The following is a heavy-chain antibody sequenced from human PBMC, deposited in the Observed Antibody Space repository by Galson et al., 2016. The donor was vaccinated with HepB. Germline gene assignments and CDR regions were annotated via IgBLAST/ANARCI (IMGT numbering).Heavy chain of an antibody. V-gene: IGHV3-30*18. CDR2: MSVDGSNK. D-gene: IGHD1-26*01. CDR1: GFTFSNYG. CDR3: AKGHSQTYYYYYGMDV. Sequence: SLRLSCAASGFTFSNYGMHWVRQAPGKGLEWVAVMSVDGSNKYYADSVKGRFIISRDNSKNTLCLQMNSLRAEDTAVYFCAKGHSQTYYYYYGMDVWGQGTTVPVSS. J-gene: IGHJ6*02.